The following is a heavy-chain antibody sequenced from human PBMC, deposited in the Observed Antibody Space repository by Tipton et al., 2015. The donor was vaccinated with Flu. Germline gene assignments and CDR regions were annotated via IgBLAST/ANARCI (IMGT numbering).Heavy chain of an antibody. D-gene: IGHD5-24*01. J-gene: IGHJ5*02. CDR3: ARAGWGGYNSRAA. CDR2: INPDGGQK. Sequence: SLRLSCVASGFAFSGDWMSWVRQAPGKGPEWVANINPDGGQKYHVDSVRGRFTISRDNTKNSLSLQMDSLRVEDTAMYYCARAGWGGYNSRAAWGQGTLVTVSS. V-gene: IGHV3-7*03. CDR1: GFAFSGDW.